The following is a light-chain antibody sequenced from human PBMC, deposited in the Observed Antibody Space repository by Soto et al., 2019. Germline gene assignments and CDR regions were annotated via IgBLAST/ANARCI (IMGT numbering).Light chain of an antibody. CDR1: QSVANY. J-gene: IGKJ4*01. V-gene: IGKV3-11*01. Sequence: EIVLTQSPATLSLSPGERATLSCRASQSVANYLAWYQQRPGQAPRLLIYDASNMATGIPARFRGSGSGTDFTRTISSLEPEDFAVYYCQQLSNWPLTVGGGTKVEIK. CDR2: DAS. CDR3: QQLSNWPLT.